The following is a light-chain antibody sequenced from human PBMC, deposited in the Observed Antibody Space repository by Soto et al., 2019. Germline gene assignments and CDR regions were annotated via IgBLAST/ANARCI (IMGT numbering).Light chain of an antibody. CDR3: QQYLYWPPQPT. J-gene: IGKJ2*01. Sequence: EILMTQSPATLRVSPGDTVTLSCRASQDVSNQVAWYQQKPGQAPRLLIFGVSDRPTGVPDRFSGEGSATDFTLTIHSLQPDDSVLYFCQQYLYWPPQPTFGRGTQLEI. CDR1: QDVSNQ. V-gene: IGKV3-15*01. CDR2: GVS.